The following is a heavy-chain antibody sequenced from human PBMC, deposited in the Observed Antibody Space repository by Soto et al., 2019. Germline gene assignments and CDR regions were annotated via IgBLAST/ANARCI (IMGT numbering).Heavy chain of an antibody. D-gene: IGHD3-10*01. CDR2: IDSSGGTI. Sequence: EVQLVESGGGLEQPGGSLRLSCAASGFTFSSYSMNWVRQAPEKGLEWLSYIDSSGGTIYYADSVKGRFTISRDNAKNSLYLQMNILRDEDTALYYCARGGDSAFFVSWGQGTLVTVSS. V-gene: IGHV3-48*02. CDR3: ARGGDSAFFVS. CDR1: GFTFSSYS. J-gene: IGHJ4*02.